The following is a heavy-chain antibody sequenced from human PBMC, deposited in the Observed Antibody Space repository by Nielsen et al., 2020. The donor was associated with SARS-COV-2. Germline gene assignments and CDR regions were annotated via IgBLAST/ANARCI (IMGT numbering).Heavy chain of an antibody. CDR1: GFTFSTYA. CDR3: ARDQGIAVDGTGDGY. J-gene: IGHJ4*02. Sequence: GGSLRLSCAASGFTFSTYAMSWVRQAPGKGLEWVSGIVGSGGSTYYADSVKGRFTISRDNSKNTLYLQMNSLRAEDTAVYYCARDQGIAVDGTGDGYWGQGTLVTVSS. CDR2: IVGSGGST. D-gene: IGHD6-19*01. V-gene: IGHV3-23*01.